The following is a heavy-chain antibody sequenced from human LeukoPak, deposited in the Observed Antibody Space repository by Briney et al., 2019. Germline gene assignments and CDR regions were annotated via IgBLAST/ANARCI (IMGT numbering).Heavy chain of an antibody. CDR3: ARVPNAPKIEPNWFDP. Sequence: PSETLSLTCSVSGGYISSYYWSWIRQPPGKGLEWIGIINYSGSTKYNPSLKSRVSISVDTSKNQFPLRLTSVTVADTAVYFCARVPNAPKIEPNWFDPWGQGTLVTVSS. J-gene: IGHJ5*02. V-gene: IGHV4-59*01. CDR2: INYSGST. D-gene: IGHD1-14*01. CDR1: GGYISSYY.